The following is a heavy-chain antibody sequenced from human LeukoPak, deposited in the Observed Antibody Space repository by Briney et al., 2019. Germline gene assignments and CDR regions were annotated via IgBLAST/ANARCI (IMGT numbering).Heavy chain of an antibody. CDR3: AKAWTTVILYYYGMDV. J-gene: IGHJ6*02. Sequence: QPGGSLRLSCVASGFTFSTYVMRWVRQAPGKGLEWVSTISVNGNTYYTGSVKGRFTISRDNSKNTLYLQMNSLRAEDTAVYYCAKAWTTVILYYYGMDVWGQGTTVTVSS. V-gene: IGHV3-23*01. CDR2: ISVNGNT. CDR1: GFTFSTYV. D-gene: IGHD4-17*01.